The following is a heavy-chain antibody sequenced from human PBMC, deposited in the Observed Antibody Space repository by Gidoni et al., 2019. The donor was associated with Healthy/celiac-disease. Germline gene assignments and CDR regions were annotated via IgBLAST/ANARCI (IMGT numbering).Heavy chain of an antibody. Sequence: EVQLVESGGGLVKPGGSLRLSCAASGFTFSSYSMNWVRQAPGKGLEWVSSISSSSSYIYYADTVKGRFTISRDNAKNSLYLQMNSLRAEDTAVYYCASQHDYSNYFSLYYYYGMDVWGQGTTVTVSS. CDR1: GFTFSSYS. CDR3: ASQHDYSNYFSLYYYYGMDV. J-gene: IGHJ6*02. D-gene: IGHD4-4*01. V-gene: IGHV3-21*01. CDR2: ISSSSSYI.